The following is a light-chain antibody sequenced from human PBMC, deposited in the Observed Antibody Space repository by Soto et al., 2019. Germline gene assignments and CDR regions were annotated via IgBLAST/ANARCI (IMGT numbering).Light chain of an antibody. J-gene: IGLJ1*01. CDR2: DVS. V-gene: IGLV2-11*01. CDR1: RSDVGGYNY. CDR3: CSYAGSYTTYV. Sequence: QSALTQPRSVSGSPGQSVTISCTGTRSDVGGYNYVSWYQQHPGKAPKLMIYDVSKRPSGVPDRFSGSKSGNTASLTISGLQAEDEGDYCCCSYAGSYTTYVFGTGTKVTVL.